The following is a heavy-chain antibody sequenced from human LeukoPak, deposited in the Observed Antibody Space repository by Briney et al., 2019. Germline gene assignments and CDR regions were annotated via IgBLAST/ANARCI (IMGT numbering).Heavy chain of an antibody. J-gene: IGHJ4*02. CDR2: IKQDGSEQ. CDR1: GFIFSSYW. Sequence: GGSLRLSCAASGFIFSSYWTSWVRQAPGKGLEWVANIKQDGSEQYYVDSVKGRFTISRDNAKNSLYLQMNSLRAEDTAMYYCARGDNWSFDYWGQGTLVTVSS. V-gene: IGHV3-7*01. D-gene: IGHD1-1*01. CDR3: ARGDNWSFDY.